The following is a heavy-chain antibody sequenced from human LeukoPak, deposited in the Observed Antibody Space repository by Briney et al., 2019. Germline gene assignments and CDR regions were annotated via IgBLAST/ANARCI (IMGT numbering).Heavy chain of an antibody. CDR1: GYTFTGYY. CDR2: INPNSGGT. CDR3: AREIFVDTAMVIFDY. V-gene: IGHV1-2*02. D-gene: IGHD5-18*01. Sequence: ASVKVSCKASGYTFTGYYMPWVRQAPGQGLEWMGWINPNSGGTNYAQKFQGRVTMTRDTSISTAYMELSRLRSDDTAVYYCAREIFVDTAMVIFDYWGQGTLVTVSS. J-gene: IGHJ4*02.